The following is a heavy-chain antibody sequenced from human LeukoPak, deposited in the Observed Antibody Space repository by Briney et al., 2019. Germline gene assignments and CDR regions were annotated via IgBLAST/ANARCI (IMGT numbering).Heavy chain of an antibody. J-gene: IGHJ1*01. CDR1: GFTFSNAW. V-gene: IGHV3-15*01. Sequence: PGGSLRLSCAASGFTFSNAWMSWVRQAPGKGLEWVGRIKSKTDGGTTDYAAPVKGRFTISRDDSKNTLYLQMNSLKTEDTAVYYCYLGIATSGFHHWGQGTLVTVSS. CDR3: YLGIATSGFHH. CDR2: IKSKTDGGTT. D-gene: IGHD6-13*01.